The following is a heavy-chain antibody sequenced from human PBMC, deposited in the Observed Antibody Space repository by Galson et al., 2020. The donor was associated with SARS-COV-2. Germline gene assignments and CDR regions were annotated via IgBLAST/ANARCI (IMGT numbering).Heavy chain of an antibody. J-gene: IGHJ6*02. D-gene: IGHD3-9*01. CDR2: IYYSGST. V-gene: IGHV4-59*01. Sequence: PPETLSLTCTVSGGSISSYYWSWIRKPPEKGLEWIGYIYYSGSTNYNPSLKSRVTISVDTSKNQFSLKLSSVTAADTAVYYCARVNPDADTLTGYYKTDVWGQGTTVTVSS. CDR1: GGSISSYY. CDR3: ARVNPDADTLTGYYKTDV.